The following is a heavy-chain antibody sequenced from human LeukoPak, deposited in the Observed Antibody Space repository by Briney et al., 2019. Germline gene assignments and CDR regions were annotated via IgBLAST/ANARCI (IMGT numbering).Heavy chain of an antibody. Sequence: PGGSLRLSCAASGFTFSSYAMHWVRQAPGKGLEWVALISYDGSNKYYADSVKGRFTISRDNSKNTLYLQMNSLRAEDTAVYYCAKDTYCSSTSCFFDYWGQGTLVTVSS. J-gene: IGHJ4*02. D-gene: IGHD2-2*01. CDR1: GFTFSSYA. V-gene: IGHV3-30*04. CDR2: ISYDGSNK. CDR3: AKDTYCSSTSCFFDY.